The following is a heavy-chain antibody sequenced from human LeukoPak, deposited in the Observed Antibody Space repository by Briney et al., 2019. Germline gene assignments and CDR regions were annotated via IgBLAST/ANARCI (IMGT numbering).Heavy chain of an antibody. CDR3: AKDRVTKDAFDI. J-gene: IGHJ3*02. V-gene: IGHV3-23*01. Sequence: QPGGSLRLSCAASGFTNGMSWVRQAPGKWPEWVSGISAGGSSTYYADSVKGRFTISRDNSKNTLFLQMNSLRAEDTAVYYCAKDRVTKDAFDIWGQGTMVTVSS. CDR2: ISAGGSST. CDR1: GFTNG. D-gene: IGHD5-18*01.